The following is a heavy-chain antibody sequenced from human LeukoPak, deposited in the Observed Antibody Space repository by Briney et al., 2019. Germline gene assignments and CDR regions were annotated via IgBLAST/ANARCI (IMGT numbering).Heavy chain of an antibody. CDR3: ARDEVLLWFGELDGVRVNWFDP. D-gene: IGHD3-10*01. V-gene: IGHV4-38-2*02. Sequence: SETLSLTCTVSGYSISSGYYWGWIRQPPGKGLEWIGSIYHSGSTCYNPSLKSRVTISVDTSKNQVSLKLNSVTAADTAVYYCARDEVLLWFGELDGVRVNWFDPWGQGTLVTVSS. CDR1: GYSISSGYY. CDR2: IYHSGST. J-gene: IGHJ5*02.